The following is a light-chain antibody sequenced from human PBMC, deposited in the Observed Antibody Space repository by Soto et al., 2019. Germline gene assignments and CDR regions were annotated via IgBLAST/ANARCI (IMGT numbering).Light chain of an antibody. V-gene: IGLV2-11*01. CDR2: DVS. J-gene: IGLJ2*01. CDR3: CSYAGTYTVV. Sequence: QSALTQSRSVSGSPGQSVAISCTGTSSDVGGYNYVSWYQQHPGKAPKLMIYDVSKRPSGVPDRFSGSKSDNTASLTISGLQAEDEADYYCCSYAGTYTVVFGGGTKVTVL. CDR1: SSDVGGYNY.